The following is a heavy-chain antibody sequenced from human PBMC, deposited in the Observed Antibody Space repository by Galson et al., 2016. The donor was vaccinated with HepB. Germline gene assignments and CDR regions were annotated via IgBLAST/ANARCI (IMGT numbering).Heavy chain of an antibody. V-gene: IGHV3-21*01. CDR1: GFTFSRYT. CDR3: ARESNGYDYDFDR. CDR2: ISPSSTYI. J-gene: IGHJ3*01. Sequence: SLRLSCAASGFTFSRYTLNWVRRAPGKGLEWVSSISPSSTYIYYSDSMKGRFTITRDNAKKSLYLQMSSLRADDTAIYYCARESNGYDYDFDRWGPGTMVTVSS. D-gene: IGHD5-12*01.